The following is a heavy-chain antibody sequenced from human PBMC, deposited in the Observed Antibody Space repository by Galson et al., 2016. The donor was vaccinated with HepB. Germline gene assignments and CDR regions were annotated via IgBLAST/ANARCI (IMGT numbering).Heavy chain of an antibody. CDR2: IHYSGGT. CDR3: ASYYQDGLGV. V-gene: IGHV4-59*01. CDR1: GGSIRSYY. Sequence: SETLSLTCTVSGGSIRSYYWSWIRQPPEKGLEWIGFIHYSGGTNHNPSLKSRVTMSVDTSKNQFSLKLSSVTAADTAVYYCASYYQDGLGVWGQGTTVTVSS. J-gene: IGHJ6*02.